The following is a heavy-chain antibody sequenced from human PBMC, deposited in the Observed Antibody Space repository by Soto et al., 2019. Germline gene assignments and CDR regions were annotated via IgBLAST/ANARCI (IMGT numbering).Heavy chain of an antibody. CDR1: LGTFSSYA. J-gene: IGHJ6*02. D-gene: IGHD3-3*01. V-gene: IGHV1-69*13. CDR3: ARKYDFWSGYYYYGMDV. Sequence: SVKVSFKASLGTFSSYAISWVRQAPVQGLEWMGGIIPIFGTANYAQKFQGRVTITADESTSTAYMELSSLRSEDTAVYYCARKYDFWSGYYYYGMDVWGQGTTVTVSS. CDR2: IIPIFGTA.